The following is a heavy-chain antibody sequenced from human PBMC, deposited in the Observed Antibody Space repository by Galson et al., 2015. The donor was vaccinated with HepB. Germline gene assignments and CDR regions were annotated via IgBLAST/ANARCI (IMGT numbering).Heavy chain of an antibody. CDR1: GGTFSSYA. D-gene: IGHD3-3*01. J-gene: IGHJ6*03. V-gene: IGHV1-69*13. Sequence: SVKVSCKASGGTFSSYAISWVRQAPGQGLEWMGGIIPIFGTANYAQKFQGRVTITADESTSTAYMELSSLRSEDTAVYYCARAAGDFWSGSEIYYYYYMDVWGKGTTVTVSS. CDR2: IIPIFGTA. CDR3: ARAAGDFWSGSEIYYYYYMDV.